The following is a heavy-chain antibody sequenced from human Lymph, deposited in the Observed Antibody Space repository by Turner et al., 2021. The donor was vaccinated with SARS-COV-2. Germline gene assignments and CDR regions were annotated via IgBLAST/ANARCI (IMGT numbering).Heavy chain of an antibody. V-gene: IGHV3-30-3*01. Sequence: QVKLVESGGGVVQPGRSLRFSCAASGFTFSSYAMHWVRQAPGKGLEWVALISYDGSNKYYAYSVKGRFTISRDNSKNTLYLQMNGLRAEDTAIYYCARDSGGSLDLWGRGTLVTVSS. CDR2: ISYDGSNK. CDR3: ARDSGGSLDL. CDR1: GFTFSSYA. J-gene: IGHJ2*01.